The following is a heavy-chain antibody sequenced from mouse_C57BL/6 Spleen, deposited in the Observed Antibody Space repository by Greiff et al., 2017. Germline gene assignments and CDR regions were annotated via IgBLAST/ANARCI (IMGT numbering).Heavy chain of an antibody. CDR3: ARGGYYGNYGGDFDV. CDR2: IYPGSGST. J-gene: IGHJ1*03. Sequence: VKLQQPGAELVKPGASVKMSCKASGYTFTSYWITWVKQRPGQGLEWIGDIYPGSGSTNYNEKFKSKATLTVDTSSSTAYMQLSSLTSEDSAVYYCARGGYYGNYGGDFDVWGTGTTVTVSS. D-gene: IGHD2-1*01. V-gene: IGHV1-55*01. CDR1: GYTFTSYW.